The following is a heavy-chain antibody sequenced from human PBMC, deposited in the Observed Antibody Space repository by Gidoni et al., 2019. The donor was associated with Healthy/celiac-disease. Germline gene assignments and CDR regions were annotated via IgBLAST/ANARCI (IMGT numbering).Heavy chain of an antibody. CDR3: ARVFCSGGSCYFEGIYYYYGMDV. CDR2: ISSSSSYI. D-gene: IGHD2-15*01. Sequence: EVQLVESGGGLVKPGGSLRLSCAASGFTFSSYSMNWVRQAPGKGLEWVSSISSSSSYIYYADSVKGRFTISRDNAKNSLYLQMNSLRAEDTAVYYCARVFCSGGSCYFEGIYYYYGMDVWGQGTTVTVSS. J-gene: IGHJ6*02. V-gene: IGHV3-21*01. CDR1: GFTFSSYS.